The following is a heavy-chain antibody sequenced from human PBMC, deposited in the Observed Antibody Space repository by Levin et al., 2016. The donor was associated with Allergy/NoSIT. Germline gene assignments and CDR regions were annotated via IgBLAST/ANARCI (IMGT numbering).Heavy chain of an antibody. J-gene: IGHJ4*02. D-gene: IGHD4-17*01. CDR2: IWYDGSIK. CDR3: VRLYGDYDDF. CDR1: GFTFSSYG. V-gene: IGHV3-33*08. Sequence: GESLKISCAASGFTFSSYGLHWMRQAPGKGLEWVAVIWYDGSIKYYADSVRGRFTISRDNSNNMLYLQMNSLRVEDTAVYYCVRLYGDYDDFWGQGTLVTVSS.